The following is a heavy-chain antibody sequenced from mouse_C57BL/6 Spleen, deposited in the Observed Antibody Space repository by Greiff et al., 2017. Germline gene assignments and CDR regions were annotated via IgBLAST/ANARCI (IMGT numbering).Heavy chain of an antibody. V-gene: IGHV1-78*01. CDR2: IYPRDGST. CDR1: GYTFTDYT. Sequence: QVQLQQPDAELVKPGASVKLSCKASGYTFTDYTIHWMKQRPEQGLEWIGYIYPRDGSTKYNEKFKGKATLTADKASSTAYMQLNSLTSEDSAVYICPIGWDPQRYLDYWGQGTTLTVSS. CDR3: PIGWDPQRYLDY. D-gene: IGHD1-1*01. J-gene: IGHJ2*01.